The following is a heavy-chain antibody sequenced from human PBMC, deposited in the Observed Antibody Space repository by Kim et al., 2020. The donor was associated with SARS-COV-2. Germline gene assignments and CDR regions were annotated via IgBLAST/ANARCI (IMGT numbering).Heavy chain of an antibody. V-gene: IGHV3-9*01. CDR2: ISWNSGSI. CDR1: GFTFDDYA. CDR3: AKERKPSYSSGWNNWFDP. J-gene: IGHJ5*02. D-gene: IGHD6-19*01. Sequence: GGSLRLSCAASGFTFDDYAMHWVRQAPGKGLEWVSGISWNSGSIGYADSVKGRFTISRDNAKNSLYLQMNSLRAEDTALYYCAKERKPSYSSGWNNWFDPWGQGTLVTVSS.